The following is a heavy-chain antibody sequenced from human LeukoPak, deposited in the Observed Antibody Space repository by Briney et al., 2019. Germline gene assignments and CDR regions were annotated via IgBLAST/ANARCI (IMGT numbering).Heavy chain of an antibody. J-gene: IGHJ4*02. CDR1: GFTFHNFA. CDR3: VKDRPNYYESNGDYYKRDGDF. CDR2: ISSSGEFT. Sequence: GGSLRLSCAASGFTFHNFAMSWVRQAPGKGLEWVSSISSSGEFTFYADSVKGRFTIFRDNSRYTLYLQMNSPRAEDAAMYYCVKDRPNYYESNGDYYKRDGDFWGQGTLVSVSA. D-gene: IGHD3-22*01. V-gene: IGHV3-23*01.